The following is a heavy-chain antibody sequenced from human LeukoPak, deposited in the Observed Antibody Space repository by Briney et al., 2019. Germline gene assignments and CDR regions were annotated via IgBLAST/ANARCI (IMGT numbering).Heavy chain of an antibody. D-gene: IGHD6-19*01. Sequence: GGSLRLSCAASGFTFSSYWMSWVRQAPGKGLEWVANIKQGGSEKYYVDSVKGRFIISRDNSKNTLYLQMNSLRAEDTAVYYCAKAGIAVPATPEYCGQGTQVTVSS. CDR1: GFTFSSYW. V-gene: IGHV3-7*03. CDR3: AKAGIAVPATPEY. CDR2: IKQGGSEK. J-gene: IGHJ4*02.